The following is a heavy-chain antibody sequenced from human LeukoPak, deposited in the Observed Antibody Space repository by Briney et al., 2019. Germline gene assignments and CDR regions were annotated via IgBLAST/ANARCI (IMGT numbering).Heavy chain of an antibody. V-gene: IGHV3-30-3*01. J-gene: IGHJ3*02. CDR2: ISYDRSNK. D-gene: IGHD5-18*01. CDR1: GFTFSSYA. Sequence: PGGSLRLSCAASGFTFSSYAMHWVRQAPGKGLEWVAVISYDRSNKYYADSVKGRFTISRDNSKNTLYLQMNSLRAEDTAVYYCAKDGGYSYGTGLDAFDIWGQGTMVTVSS. CDR3: AKDGGYSYGTGLDAFDI.